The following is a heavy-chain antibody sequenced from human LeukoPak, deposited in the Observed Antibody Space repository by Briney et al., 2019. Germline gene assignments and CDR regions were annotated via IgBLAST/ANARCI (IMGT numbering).Heavy chain of an antibody. J-gene: IGHJ4*02. D-gene: IGHD6-13*01. V-gene: IGHV3-23*01. CDR1: GFTFSSYA. Sequence: GGSLRLSCAASGFTFSSYAMSWVRQAPGKGLEWVSAISGSGGSTYYADSVKGRFTISRDNSKNTLYLQMNSLRAEDTAVYYCATDPVITAAAGHYIFDYWGQGTLVTVSS. CDR3: ATDPVITAAAGHYIFDY. CDR2: ISGSGGST.